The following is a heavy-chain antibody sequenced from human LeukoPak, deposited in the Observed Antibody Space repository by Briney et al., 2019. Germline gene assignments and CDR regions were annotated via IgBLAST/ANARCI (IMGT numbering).Heavy chain of an antibody. Sequence: SETLSLTCTVSGGSISIYYWSWIRQPAGKGLEWIGRIYTSGSTNYNPTLKSRVTMSVDTSKNQFSLKLSSVTAADTAVYYCARDGRYSAGGWFDPWGQGTLVTVSS. CDR3: ARDGRYSAGGWFDP. V-gene: IGHV4-4*07. D-gene: IGHD5-12*01. CDR2: IYTSGST. CDR1: GGSISIYY. J-gene: IGHJ5*02.